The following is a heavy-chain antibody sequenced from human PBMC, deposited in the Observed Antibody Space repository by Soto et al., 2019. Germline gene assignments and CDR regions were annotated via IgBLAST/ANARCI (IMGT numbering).Heavy chain of an antibody. CDR2: IIPIFGTA. CDR1: GGTFSSYA. CDR3: ARGIAVAGTPSYYYYGMDV. J-gene: IGHJ6*02. Sequence: SVKVSCKASGGTFSSYAISWVRQAPGQGLEWMGGIIPIFGTANYAQKFQGRVTITADESTSTAYMEPSSLRSEDTAVYYCARGIAVAGTPSYYYYGMDVWGQGTTVTVSS. V-gene: IGHV1-69*13. D-gene: IGHD6-19*01.